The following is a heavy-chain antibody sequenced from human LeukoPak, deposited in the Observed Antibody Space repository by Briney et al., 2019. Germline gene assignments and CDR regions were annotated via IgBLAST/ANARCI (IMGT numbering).Heavy chain of an antibody. J-gene: IGHJ4*02. V-gene: IGHV1-2*02. D-gene: IGHD5-18*01. Sequence: ASVKVSCKASGYTFTGYYMHWVRQAPGQGLEWMGWISPNSGGTFSAQKFQDRVSMTTDTSIKTAYMEMSSLRSDDTAIYYCARGYSYGYFPDFWAQGTLVTVSS. CDR2: ISPNSGGT. CDR3: ARGYSYGYFPDF. CDR1: GYTFTGYY.